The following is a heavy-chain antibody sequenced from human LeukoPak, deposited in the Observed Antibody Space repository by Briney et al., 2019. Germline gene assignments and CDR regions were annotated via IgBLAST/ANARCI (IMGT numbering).Heavy chain of an antibody. Sequence: GGSLRLSCAASGFSLRNYGVNWVRQAPGKGLEWVSGLTGSSATAYHAGSVKGRFTTSRDDSKNTVYLQMNSLKTEDTAVYYCTTSPYIVVVPAAMEGACYHYMDVWGKGTTVTVSS. V-gene: IGHV3-23*01. J-gene: IGHJ6*03. CDR2: LTGSSATA. D-gene: IGHD2-2*01. CDR1: GFSLRNYG. CDR3: TTSPYIVVVPAAMEGACYHYMDV.